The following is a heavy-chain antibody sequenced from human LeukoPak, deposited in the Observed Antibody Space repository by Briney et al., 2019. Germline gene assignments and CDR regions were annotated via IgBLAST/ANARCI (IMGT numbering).Heavy chain of an antibody. CDR1: GYTFTSYG. CDR2: ISAYNGNT. J-gene: IGHJ4*02. D-gene: IGHD3-9*01. CDR3: ARDLPRVYDILTGYDY. Sequence: ASVTVSCKASGYTFTSYGISWVRQAPGQGLEGMGWISAYNGNTNYAQKLQGRVTITTDTSTSTAYMELRSLRSDDTAVYYCARDLPRVYDILTGYDYWGQGTLVTVSS. V-gene: IGHV1-18*01.